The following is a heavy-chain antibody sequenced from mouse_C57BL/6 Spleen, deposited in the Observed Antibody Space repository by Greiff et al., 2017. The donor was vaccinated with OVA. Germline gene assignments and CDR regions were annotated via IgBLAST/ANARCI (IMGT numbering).Heavy chain of an antibody. CDR1: GYTFTSYW. CDR3: ARLGAY. J-gene: IGHJ3*01. CDR2: IHPNSGST. Sequence: VQLQQSGPELVRPGVSVKLSCKASGYTFTSYWMHWVKQRPGQGLEWIGMIHPNSGSTNYNEKFKSKATLTVDKSSSTAYMQLSSLTSEDSAVYYCARLGAYWGQGTLVTVSA. V-gene: IGHV1-64*01.